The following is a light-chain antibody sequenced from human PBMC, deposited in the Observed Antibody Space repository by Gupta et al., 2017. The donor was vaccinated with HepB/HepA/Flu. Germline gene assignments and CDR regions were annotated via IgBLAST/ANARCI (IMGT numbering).Light chain of an antibody. CDR1: QSISSY. J-gene: IGKJ1*01. CDR3: QQSYSGPPWT. CDR2: AAS. V-gene: IGKV1-39*01. Sequence: IQMIQSPSSLSASVGDRVTITCRASQSISSYFNWYQQKTGNAPTVLIYAASSLQSGVPSRISGSGSWTDFTLTISSLQPEDYAADYCQQSYSGPPWTFGQGTKVESK.